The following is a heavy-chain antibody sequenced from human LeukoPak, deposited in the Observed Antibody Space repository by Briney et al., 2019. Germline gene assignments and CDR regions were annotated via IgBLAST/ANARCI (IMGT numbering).Heavy chain of an antibody. J-gene: IGHJ3*02. V-gene: IGHV3-21*01. CDR3: ARESCSGGSCYSAAFDI. CDR2: ITSSSDYI. D-gene: IGHD2-15*01. CDR1: GFTFSTYS. Sequence: PGGSLRLSCAASGFTFSTYSMNWVRQAPGKGLEWVSSITSSSDYIYYADSVKGRFTISRDNAKNSLYLQMNSLRAEDTAVYYCARESCSGGSCYSAAFDIWGQGTMVTVSS.